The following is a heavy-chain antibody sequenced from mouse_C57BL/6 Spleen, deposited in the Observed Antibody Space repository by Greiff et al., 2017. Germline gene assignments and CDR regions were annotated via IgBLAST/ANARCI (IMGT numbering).Heavy chain of an antibody. CDR1: GYTFTDYE. V-gene: IGHV1-15*01. J-gene: IGHJ3*01. Sequence: VQVVESGAELVRPGASVTLSCKASGYTFTDYEMHWVKQTPVHGLEWIGAIDPETGGTAYNQKFKGKAILTADKSSSTAYMELRSLTSEDSAVYYCLDGPWAYWGQGTLVTVSA. CDR3: LDGPWAY. CDR2: IDPETGGT. D-gene: IGHD2-3*01.